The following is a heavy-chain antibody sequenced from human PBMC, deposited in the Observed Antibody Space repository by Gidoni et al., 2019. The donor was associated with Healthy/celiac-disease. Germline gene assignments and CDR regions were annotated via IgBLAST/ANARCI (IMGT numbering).Heavy chain of an antibody. V-gene: IGHV2-5*02. Sequence: QITLKESGPTLVKPTQTLTLTCNFSGFSLSTSGVGVGWIRQPPGKALEWLALIYWDDDKRYSPSLKSRLTITKDTSKNQVVLTMTNMDPVDTATYYCAHRGNWNYLFDYWGQGTLVTVSS. J-gene: IGHJ4*02. CDR1: GFSLSTSGVG. D-gene: IGHD1-7*01. CDR3: AHRGNWNYLFDY. CDR2: IYWDDDK.